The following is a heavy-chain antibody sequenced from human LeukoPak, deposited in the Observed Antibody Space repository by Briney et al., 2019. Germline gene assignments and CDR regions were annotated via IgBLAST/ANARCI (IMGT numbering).Heavy chain of an antibody. V-gene: IGHV4-39*07. Sequence: SETLSLTCTVSGGSISSSSYYWGWIRQPPGKGLEWIGSIYYSGSTYYNPSLKSRVTISVDTSKTQFSLKLSSVTAADTAVYYCARDPIIAAAGNDYWGQGTLVTVSS. CDR2: IYYSGST. CDR3: ARDPIIAAAGNDY. J-gene: IGHJ4*02. CDR1: GGSISSSSYY. D-gene: IGHD6-13*01.